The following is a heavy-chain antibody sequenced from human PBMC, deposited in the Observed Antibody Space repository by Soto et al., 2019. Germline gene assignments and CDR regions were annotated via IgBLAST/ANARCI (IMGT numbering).Heavy chain of an antibody. D-gene: IGHD3-16*01. CDR1: GSTFSSYA. J-gene: IGHJ4*02. CDR2: ISGRGGST. V-gene: IGHV3-23*01. Sequence: EVQLLESGGGFLQPGGSLRLSCAASGSTFSSYAMSWVRQAPGKGLQWVSAISGRGGSTFYADSVRGRFTISRDNSNNTLYLQMNSLRAEDTALYYCAKVGLAMADPYYFDSWGRGSLVTVSS. CDR3: AKVGLAMADPYYFDS.